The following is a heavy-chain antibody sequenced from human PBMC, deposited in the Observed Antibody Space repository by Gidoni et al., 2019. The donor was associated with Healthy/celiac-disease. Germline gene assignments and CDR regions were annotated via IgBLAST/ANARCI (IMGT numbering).Heavy chain of an antibody. D-gene: IGHD3-10*01. CDR2: INHSGST. J-gene: IGHJ5*02. CDR1: GGSFSGYY. CDR3: ARNYYGSGSYHRT. Sequence: QVQLQQWGAGLLKPSEPLSLTCAVEGGSFSGYYWSWIRQPPGKGLEWIGEINHSGSTNYNPSLKSRVTISVDTSKNQFSLKLSSVTAADTAVYYCARNYYGSGSYHRTWGQGTLVTVSS. V-gene: IGHV4-34*01.